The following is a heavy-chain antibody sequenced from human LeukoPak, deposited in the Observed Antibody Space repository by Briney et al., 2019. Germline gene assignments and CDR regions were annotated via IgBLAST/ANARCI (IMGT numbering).Heavy chain of an antibody. CDR3: ARLGYCSGSSCPTSYYNWFDP. CDR1: GYTFTGYY. V-gene: IGHV1-18*04. J-gene: IGHJ5*02. CDR2: ISAHNGNT. Sequence: ASVKVSCKASGYTFTGYYMHWVRQAPGQRLEWMGWISAHNGNTNYAQKLQGRVTMTTDTSTSTAYMELRSLRSDDTAVYYCARLGYCSGSSCPTSYYNWFDPWGQGTLVTVSS. D-gene: IGHD2-15*01.